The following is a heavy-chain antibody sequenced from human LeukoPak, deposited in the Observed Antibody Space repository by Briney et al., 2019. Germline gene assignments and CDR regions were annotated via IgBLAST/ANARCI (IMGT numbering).Heavy chain of an antibody. Sequence: GGSLRLSCAASGFTFSSYAMTWVRQAPGKGLEWVSAFSGSAGSTYYADSVKGRFAISRDNSKNTLYLQMNSPRAEDTAVYYCARAPFSSNWYYFDYWGQGTLVTVSS. CDR3: ARAPFSSNWYYFDY. J-gene: IGHJ4*02. V-gene: IGHV3-23*01. CDR2: FSGSAGST. D-gene: IGHD6-13*01. CDR1: GFTFSSYA.